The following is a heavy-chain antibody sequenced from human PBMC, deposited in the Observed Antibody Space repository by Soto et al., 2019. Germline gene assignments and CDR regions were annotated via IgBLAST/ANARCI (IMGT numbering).Heavy chain of an antibody. D-gene: IGHD2-21*02. CDR2: ISTYNGDT. CDR3: ARYCGGDCYSGLGNWFDP. Sequence: ASVKVSCKASGYTFTSYYMHWVRQAPGQGLEWMGSISTYNGDTNFAQKLQGRVTMTTDTSTSTAYMELRSLRSDDTAMYYCARYCGGDCYSGLGNWFDPWGQGTLVTVSS. J-gene: IGHJ5*02. CDR1: GYTFTSYY. V-gene: IGHV1-18*04.